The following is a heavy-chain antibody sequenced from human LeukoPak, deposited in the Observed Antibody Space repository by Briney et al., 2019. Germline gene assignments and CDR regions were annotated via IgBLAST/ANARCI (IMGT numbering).Heavy chain of an antibody. Sequence: PSETLSLTCAVCGGSFSGYYWSWIRQPPGKGLEWIGEINHSGSTNYNPSLKSRVTISVDTSKNQFSLKLSSVTAADTAVYYCARARKVRVIVVAIHGPTYFDYWGQGTLVTVSS. D-gene: IGHD3-22*01. CDR1: GGSFSGYY. CDR2: INHSGST. V-gene: IGHV4-34*01. CDR3: ARARKVRVIVVAIHGPTYFDY. J-gene: IGHJ4*02.